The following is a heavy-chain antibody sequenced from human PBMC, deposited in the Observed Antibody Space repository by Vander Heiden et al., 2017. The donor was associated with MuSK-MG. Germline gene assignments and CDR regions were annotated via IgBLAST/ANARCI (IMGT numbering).Heavy chain of an antibody. CDR1: GDSVPSNSAS. Sequence: QVQLRQSGPGLVTPSQTLSLTRSISGDSVPSNSASWNWIRQSPSRGLEWLGRTYYRSKWYDDYAVSVKSRITIIPDTSKNQFSLQLYSVTPDDTAMYYCARGPNYPGYSDYDRYFDYWGQGTLVTVSS. V-gene: IGHV6-1*01. J-gene: IGHJ4*02. CDR3: ARGPNYPGYSDYDRYFDY. D-gene: IGHD5-12*01. CDR2: TYYRSKWYD.